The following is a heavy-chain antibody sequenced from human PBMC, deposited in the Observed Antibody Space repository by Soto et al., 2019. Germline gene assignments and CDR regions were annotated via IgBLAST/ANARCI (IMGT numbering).Heavy chain of an antibody. CDR3: ARDGREASGIDG. CDR1: GGSISSHY. J-gene: IGHJ6*04. D-gene: IGHD1-26*01. Sequence: QVQLEESGPGLVKPSETLSLTCTVSGGSISSHYWIWVRQAPGKGLEWIGCIYYRGNTFYNPSLKSQGTISPDASHNHFSLRRDSVTPADPAVYYCARDGREASGIDGWGDGTAVSVSS. V-gene: IGHV4-59*11. CDR2: IYYRGNT.